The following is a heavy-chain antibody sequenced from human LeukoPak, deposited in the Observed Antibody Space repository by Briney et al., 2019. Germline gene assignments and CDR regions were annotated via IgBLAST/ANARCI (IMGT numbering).Heavy chain of an antibody. Sequence: GGSLRLSCAASGFTFSSYWMSWVRQAPGKGLEWVANIKQDGSEKYYVDSVKGRFTISRDNAKNSLYLQMNSLRAEDTAVCYCARDPGGYSSSWYEPGYWGQGTLVTVSS. CDR2: IKQDGSEK. V-gene: IGHV3-7*03. CDR3: ARDPGGYSSSWYEPGY. D-gene: IGHD6-13*01. J-gene: IGHJ4*02. CDR1: GFTFSSYW.